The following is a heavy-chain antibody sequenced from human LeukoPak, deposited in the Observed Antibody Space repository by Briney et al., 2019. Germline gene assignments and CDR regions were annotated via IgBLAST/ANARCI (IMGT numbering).Heavy chain of an antibody. CDR1: GFTFSSYG. J-gene: IGHJ4*02. Sequence: GRSLRLSCAASGFTFSSYGMHWVRQAPGKGLEWVAVISYDGSNKYYADSVKGRFTISRDNSKNTLYLQMNSLRAEGTAVYYCAKTRGYSYGHGFDYWGQGTLVIVSS. CDR2: ISYDGSNK. V-gene: IGHV3-30*18. CDR3: AKTRGYSYGHGFDY. D-gene: IGHD5-18*01.